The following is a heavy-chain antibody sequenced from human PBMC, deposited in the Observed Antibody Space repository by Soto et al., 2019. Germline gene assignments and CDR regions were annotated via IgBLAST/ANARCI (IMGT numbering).Heavy chain of an antibody. Sequence: QVQLQESGPGLVKPSQTLSLTCTVSGGSISSGGYYWSWIRQHPGKGLEWIGYIYYSGSTYYNPSLNSRVTISVDTSKNPFSLKRSSVTAADTAVYYCESVAPMDPVFDYWGQGTLVTVSS. D-gene: IGHD3-10*01. CDR3: ESVAPMDPVFDY. J-gene: IGHJ4*02. CDR2: IYYSGST. V-gene: IGHV4-31*03. CDR1: GGSISSGGYY.